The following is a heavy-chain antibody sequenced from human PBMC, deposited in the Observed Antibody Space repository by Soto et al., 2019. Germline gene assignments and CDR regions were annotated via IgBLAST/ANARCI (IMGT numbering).Heavy chain of an antibody. CDR3: ARPLNYYDSSGYQIEY. D-gene: IGHD3-22*01. V-gene: IGHV5-10-1*01. CDR2: IDPSDSYT. Sequence: PVESLKISCKGSGYSFTSYWISWVRQMPGKGLEWMGRIDPSDSYTNYSPSFQGHVTISADKSISTAYLQWSSLKASDTAMYYCARPLNYYDSSGYQIEYWGQGTLVTVSS. J-gene: IGHJ4*02. CDR1: GYSFTSYW.